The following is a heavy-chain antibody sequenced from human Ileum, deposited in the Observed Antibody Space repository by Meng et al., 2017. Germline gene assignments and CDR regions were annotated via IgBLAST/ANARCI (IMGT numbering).Heavy chain of an antibody. V-gene: IGHV3-23*01. CDR1: GFTFSSYA. CDR3: AKDGSGSYYMLVDY. Sequence: GESLKISCAASGFTFSSYAMSWVRQAPGKGLEWVSAISGSGGSTYYADSVKGRFTISRDNSKNTLYLQMNSLRAEDTAVYYCAKDGSGSYYMLVDYWGQGTLVT. CDR2: ISGSGGST. D-gene: IGHD3-10*01. J-gene: IGHJ4*02.